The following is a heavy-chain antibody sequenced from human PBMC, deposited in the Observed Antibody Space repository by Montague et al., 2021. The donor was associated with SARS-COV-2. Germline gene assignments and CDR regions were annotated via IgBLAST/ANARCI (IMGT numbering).Heavy chain of an antibody. J-gene: IGHJ3*02. CDR3: ARHITGSGNAFDI. D-gene: IGHD3-10*01. Sequence: SETLSLTCTVSGGSISSTSYYWGWIRQPPGKGLEWIGSISYSGSTYYKSSLKSRVTISVDTSKNQFSLRLSSVTAADTAVYYCARHITGSGNAFDIWSQGTMVTVSS. V-gene: IGHV4-39*01. CDR1: GGSISSTSYY. CDR2: ISYSGST.